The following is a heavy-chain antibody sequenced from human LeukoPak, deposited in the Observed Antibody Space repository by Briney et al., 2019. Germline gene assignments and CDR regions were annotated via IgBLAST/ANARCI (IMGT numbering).Heavy chain of an antibody. J-gene: IGHJ3*02. D-gene: IGHD3-10*01. Sequence: PGGSLRLSCAASGFTFSSYGMHWVRQSPGKGVEWVAFIRYDGSNKYYADSVKGRFTISRDNSKNTLYLQMNSLRAEDTAVYYCATGDGSGSYYAFDIWGQGTMVTVSS. CDR2: IRYDGSNK. V-gene: IGHV3-30*02. CDR1: GFTFSSYG. CDR3: ATGDGSGSYYAFDI.